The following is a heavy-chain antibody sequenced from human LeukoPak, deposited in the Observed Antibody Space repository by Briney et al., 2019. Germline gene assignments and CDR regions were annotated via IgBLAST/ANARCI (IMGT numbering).Heavy chain of an antibody. CDR2: INHSGST. V-gene: IGHV4-34*01. CDR1: GGSFSGYY. CDR3: ARHYSSVRGWSDP. J-gene: IGHJ5*02. Sequence: SETLSLTCAVYGGSFSGYYWSWIRQPPGKGLEWIGEINHSGSTNYNPSLKSRVTMSLDPSKNQFSLKLSSVTAADTAVYYCARHYSSVRGWSDPWGQGNLATVSS. D-gene: IGHD6-19*01.